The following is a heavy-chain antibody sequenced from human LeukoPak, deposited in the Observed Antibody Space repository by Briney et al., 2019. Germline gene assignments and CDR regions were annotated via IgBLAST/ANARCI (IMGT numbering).Heavy chain of an antibody. J-gene: IGHJ4*02. D-gene: IGHD3-10*01. CDR3: ARGHYGSGSYYSRGGYFDY. V-gene: IGHV4-30-4*08. CDR2: IYYSGST. Sequence: SETLSLTCTVSGGSISSGDYYWSWIRRPPGKGLEWIGYIYYSGSTYYNPSLKSRVTISVDTSKNQFSLKLSSVTAADTAVYYCARGHYGSGSYYSRGGYFDYWGQGTLVTVSS. CDR1: GGSISSGDYY.